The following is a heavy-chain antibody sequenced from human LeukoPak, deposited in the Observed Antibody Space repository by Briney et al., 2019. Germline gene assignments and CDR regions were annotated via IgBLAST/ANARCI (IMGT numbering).Heavy chain of an antibody. CDR2: IYYTGST. CDR1: GGSIRSSSYY. CDR3: ARLIGLGGVSPYFDY. Sequence: SETLSLTCTVSGGSIRSSSYYWGWIRQPPGKGLEWIGSIYYTGSTYYNPSLKSRVTISVDMSKSQFSLKLNSVTAPDTAVYHCARLIGLGGVSPYFDYWGQGRLVTVSS. D-gene: IGHD3-16*02. J-gene: IGHJ4*02. V-gene: IGHV4-39*07.